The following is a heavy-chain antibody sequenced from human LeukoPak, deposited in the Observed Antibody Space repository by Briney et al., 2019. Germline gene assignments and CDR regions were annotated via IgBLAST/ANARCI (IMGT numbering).Heavy chain of an antibody. Sequence: GGSLRLSCAASGFTFSSYGMHWVRQAPGKGLEWVAVISYDGSNKYYADSVKGRFTISRDNSKNTLYLLMNSLRVEDTAVYYCAKSSYYDFWSGYSHFDYWGQGTLVTVSS. CDR1: GFTFSSYG. V-gene: IGHV3-30*18. D-gene: IGHD3-3*01. CDR2: ISYDGSNK. CDR3: AKSSYYDFWSGYSHFDY. J-gene: IGHJ4*02.